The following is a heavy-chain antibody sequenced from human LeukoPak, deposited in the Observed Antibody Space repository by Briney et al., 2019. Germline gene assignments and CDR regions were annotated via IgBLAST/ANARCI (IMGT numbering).Heavy chain of an antibody. CDR1: GGVFSRYA. CDR2: IIPLFATL. J-gene: IGHJ4*02. CDR3: AMRVAYGGFIYS. Sequence: GSSVKVSCQASGGVFSRYAVSWVRQAPGQGLEWMARIIPLFATLNYAQKFQGRVTISTNESTNTAYMELNSLRSDDTAVYYCAMRVAYGGFIYSWGQGTRVTVSS. V-gene: IGHV1-69*05. D-gene: IGHD4-23*01.